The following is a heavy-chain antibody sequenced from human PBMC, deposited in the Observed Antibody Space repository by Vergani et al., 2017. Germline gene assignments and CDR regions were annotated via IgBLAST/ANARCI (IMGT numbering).Heavy chain of an antibody. CDR3: ARDRGPIADFWGDHNRYYYYGMDV. CDR2: ISSSSSYI. CDR1: GFTFSSYS. Sequence: EVQLVESGGGLVKPGGSLRLSCAASGFTFSSYSMNWVRQAPGKGLEWVSSISSSSSYIYYADSVKGRFTISRDNAKNSLYLQMNSLRAEDTAVYYCARDRGPIADFWGDHNRYYYYGMDVWGQGTTVTVSS. D-gene: IGHD3-3*01. V-gene: IGHV3-21*01. J-gene: IGHJ6*02.